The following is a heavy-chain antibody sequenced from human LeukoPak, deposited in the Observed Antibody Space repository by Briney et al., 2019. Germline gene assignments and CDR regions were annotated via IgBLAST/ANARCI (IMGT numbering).Heavy chain of an antibody. CDR1: GGTFSSYA. J-gene: IGHJ4*02. Sequence: SVKVSCKASGGTFSSYAISWVRQAPGQGLEWMGRIIPIFGTANYAQKFQGRVTITTDESTSTAYMELSSLRSEDTAVYYCAREPEAIRTPYYFDYWGQGTLVTVSS. CDR2: IIPIFGTA. V-gene: IGHV1-69*05. CDR3: AREPEAIRTPYYFDY. D-gene: IGHD1-14*01.